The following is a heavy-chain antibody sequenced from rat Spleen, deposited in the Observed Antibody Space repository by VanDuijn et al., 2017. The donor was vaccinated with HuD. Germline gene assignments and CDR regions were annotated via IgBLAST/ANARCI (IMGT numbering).Heavy chain of an antibody. V-gene: IGHV3-3*01. D-gene: IGHD1-10*01. CDR3: ARSGYNNYRGWFAY. CDR1: DYSITSSYR. J-gene: IGHJ3*01. Sequence: VQLQESGPGLVKPSQSLSLTCSVTDYSITSSYRWNWIRKFPGDKLEWMGHINSAGSTNYNPPLKSRISITRDTSKNQFFLQVNSVTTEDTATYYCARSGYNNYRGWFAYWGQGTLVTVSS. CDR2: INSAGST.